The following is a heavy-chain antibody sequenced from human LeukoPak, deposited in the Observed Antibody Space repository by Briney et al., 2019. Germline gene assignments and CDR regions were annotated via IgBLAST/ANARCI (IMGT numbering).Heavy chain of an antibody. Sequence: GGSLRLSCAASGFTFSTYTMHWVRQAPGKGLEWVPVILYDGSIKQYAESVKGRFTISRDNSKNTLDLQMNSLGVEDTAVYHCARIRTAYCGTTKCREFDHWGPGTLVAVSS. V-gene: IGHV3-30*04. CDR1: GFTFSTYT. D-gene: IGHD2-21*01. CDR2: ILYDGSIK. J-gene: IGHJ4*02. CDR3: ARIRTAYCGTTKCREFDH.